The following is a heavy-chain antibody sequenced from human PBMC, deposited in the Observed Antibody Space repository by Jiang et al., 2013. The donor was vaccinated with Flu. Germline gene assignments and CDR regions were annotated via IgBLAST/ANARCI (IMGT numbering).Heavy chain of an antibody. CDR1: YG. V-gene: IGHV1-18*01. D-gene: IGHD6-19*01. CDR3: ARDQESDSSGWYPFDY. Sequence: YGISWVRQAPGQGLEWMGWISAYNGNTNYAQKLQGRVTMTTDTSTSTAYMELRSLRSDDTAVYYCARDQESDSSGWYPFDYWGQGTLVTVSS. J-gene: IGHJ4*02. CDR2: ISAYNGNT.